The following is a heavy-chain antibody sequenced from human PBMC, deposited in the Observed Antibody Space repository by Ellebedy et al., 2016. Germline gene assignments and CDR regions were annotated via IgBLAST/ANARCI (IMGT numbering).Heavy chain of an antibody. J-gene: IGHJ4*02. Sequence: GGSLRLSXKASGFAFSDNPMNWVRQDPGKGLEWISYISGFRTNATYYADSVKGRFTISRDNAKNSVYLQMNSLRVDDTAIYYCAKDHPNWANDYWGQGALVTVSS. CDR3: AKDHPNWANDY. CDR1: GFAFSDNP. V-gene: IGHV3-48*04. CDR2: ISGFRTNAT. D-gene: IGHD7-27*01.